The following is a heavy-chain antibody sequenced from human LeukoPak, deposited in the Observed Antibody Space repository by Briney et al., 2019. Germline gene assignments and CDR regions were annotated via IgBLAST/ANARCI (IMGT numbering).Heavy chain of an antibody. D-gene: IGHD2-15*01. Sequence: GGSLTLSCTASGVIDSSNYMSWARQAPGEGLEWVSLIYAGGSTFYAHSVMCRSTISRDKSNHSLYLLMNSVRAEETVVYYCATGGRSGVAFESWGQGTLVTVSS. V-gene: IGHV3-53*01. CDR2: IYAGGST. CDR3: ATGGRSGVAFES. J-gene: IGHJ4*02. CDR1: GVIDSSNY.